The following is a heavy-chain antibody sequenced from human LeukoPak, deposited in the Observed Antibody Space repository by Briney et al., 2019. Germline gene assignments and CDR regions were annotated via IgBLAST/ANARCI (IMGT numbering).Heavy chain of an antibody. D-gene: IGHD4-17*01. CDR3: AREAHGDRYHFDY. CDR1: GYSFTSYG. V-gene: IGHV1-18*01. Sequence: ASVKVSCKASGYSFTSYGISWVRQAPGQGLEWMGWISVYSDNTKYAQKLQGRVTMTTDTSTNTAYMEVRSLTSEDTAVYYCAREAHGDRYHFDYWGQGTLVTVSS. J-gene: IGHJ4*02. CDR2: ISVYSDNT.